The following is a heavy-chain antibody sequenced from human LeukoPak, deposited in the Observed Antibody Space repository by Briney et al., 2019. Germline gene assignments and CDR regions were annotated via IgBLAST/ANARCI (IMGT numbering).Heavy chain of an antibody. V-gene: IGHV7-4-1*02. J-gene: IGHJ4*02. CDR1: GYTFTSFP. CDR2: INTTTGNP. Sequence: ASVKVSCKPSGYTFTSFPINWVRQAPGQGLEWMGWINTTTGNPTYAQGLTGQFVFSLDNSVSTAYLQITSLKAEDIGVYYCARGHDTTGYFAYWGQGSLVTVSS. D-gene: IGHD3-9*01. CDR3: ARGHDTTGYFAY.